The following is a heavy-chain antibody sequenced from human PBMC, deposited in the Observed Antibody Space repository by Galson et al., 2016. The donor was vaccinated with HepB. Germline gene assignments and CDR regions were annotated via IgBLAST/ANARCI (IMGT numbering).Heavy chain of an antibody. CDR1: GGSICSSNW. V-gene: IGHV4/OR15-8*01. CDR3: ARALAVNGAFDI. D-gene: IGHD4-17*01. CDR2: IHHRGSA. J-gene: IGHJ3*02. Sequence: SDTLSLTCAVSGGSICSSNWWRWVRQPTGKGLEWIGDIHHRGSANDNPSLKSRVTMSVDKSKNQFSLKLSSVTAADTAVYYCARALAVNGAFDIWGQGTMVTVSS.